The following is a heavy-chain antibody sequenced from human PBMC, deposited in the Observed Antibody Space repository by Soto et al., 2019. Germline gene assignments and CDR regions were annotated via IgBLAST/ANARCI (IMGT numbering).Heavy chain of an antibody. V-gene: IGHV3-30*18. CDR1: GFTFSSYG. CDR3: AKDLGSCYLRRQYYYCMDV. Sequence: QVQLVESGGGVVQHGRSLRLSCAASGFTFSSYGMHWVRQAPGKGLEWVAVISYDGSNKYYADSVKGRFTISRDNSKNSLYLQMNSLGAEDTAVYYCAKDLGSCYLRRQYYYCMDVWGQGTTVTVSS. CDR2: ISYDGSNK. J-gene: IGHJ6*02. D-gene: IGHD2-15*01.